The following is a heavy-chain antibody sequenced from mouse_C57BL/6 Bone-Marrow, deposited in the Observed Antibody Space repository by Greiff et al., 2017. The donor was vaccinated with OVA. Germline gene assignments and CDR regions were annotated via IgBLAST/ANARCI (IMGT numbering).Heavy chain of an antibody. D-gene: IGHD1-1*01. V-gene: IGHV1-72*01. CDR3: ASFTTGYAMDY. Sequence: QVQLQQSGAELVKPGASVKLSCKASGYTFTSYWMHWVQQRPGRGLEWIGRIAPNSGGTKYNEKFKSKATLTVDKPSSTAYMQLSSLTSEDSAVYYCASFTTGYAMDYWGQGTSVTVSS. CDR1: GYTFTSYW. J-gene: IGHJ4*01. CDR2: IAPNSGGT.